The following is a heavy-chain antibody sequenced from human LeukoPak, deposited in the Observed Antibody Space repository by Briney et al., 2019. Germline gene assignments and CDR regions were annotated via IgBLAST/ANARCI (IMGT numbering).Heavy chain of an antibody. D-gene: IGHD1-26*01. Sequence: GGSLRLFCAASGFTFSSYAMSWVRHAPGKGLGRVPGLSGSGGSTYYADSVKGRFTITRDDSKNTLYLQMNSLRAEDTAVYYCARDNIVGPTAFDYWGQGTLVTVSS. CDR2: LSGSGGST. J-gene: IGHJ4*02. CDR3: ARDNIVGPTAFDY. V-gene: IGHV3-23*01. CDR1: GFTFSSYA.